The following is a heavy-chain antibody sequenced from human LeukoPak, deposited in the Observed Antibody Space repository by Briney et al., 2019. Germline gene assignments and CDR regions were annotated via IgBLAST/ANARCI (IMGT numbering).Heavy chain of an antibody. V-gene: IGHV4-39*07. J-gene: IGHJ4*02. D-gene: IGHD2-2*01. CDR2: IHYSGST. Sequence: SSETLSLTCTVSGGSITSYYSYYWGWISQAPGKGLEWIGSIHYSGSTYYNPSLKSRVTISVDTSKNQFSLKLSSVTAADTAVYYCASGTIPDSGSDYWGQGTLVTVSS. CDR3: ASGTIPDSGSDY. CDR1: GGSITSYYSYY.